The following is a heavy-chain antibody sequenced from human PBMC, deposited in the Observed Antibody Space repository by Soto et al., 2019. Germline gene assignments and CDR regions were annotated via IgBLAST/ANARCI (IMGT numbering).Heavy chain of an antibody. CDR1: GFTFSNYW. V-gene: IGHV3-74*01. Sequence: EVQLVESGGGLVQPGGSLRLSCAGSGFTFSNYWMHWVRQAPGKGLEWVSRIDHDGPTDYADSVRGRFTISRDNAANTLYLQMNSLRPEDTAVHYCVRDSHGDYWGQGTLVTVSS. J-gene: IGHJ4*02. CDR2: IDHDGPT. CDR3: VRDSHGDY.